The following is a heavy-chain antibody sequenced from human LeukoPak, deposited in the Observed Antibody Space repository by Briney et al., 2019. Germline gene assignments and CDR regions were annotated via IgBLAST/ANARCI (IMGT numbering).Heavy chain of an antibody. CDR1: GFTVSSNY. V-gene: IGHV3-66*04. J-gene: IGHJ3*02. CDR3: AGQGLVRGDDAFDI. Sequence: PGGSLRLSCAASGFTVSSNYMSWVRQAPGKGLEWVSVIYSGGNTYYADSVKGRFTITRDNSKNKLYLQMNSLRAEDTAVYYCAGQGLVRGDDAFDIWGQGTMVTVSS. CDR2: IYSGGNT. D-gene: IGHD6-19*01.